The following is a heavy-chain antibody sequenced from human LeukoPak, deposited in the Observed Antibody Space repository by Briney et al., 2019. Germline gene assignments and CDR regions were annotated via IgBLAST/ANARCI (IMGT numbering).Heavy chain of an antibody. J-gene: IGHJ4*02. Sequence: PGGSLRLSCAASGFTFSDYYMSWIRQAPGKGLEWVSYISSSGSTIYYADSVKGRFTISRDNAKNSLYLQMNSLRAEDTAVYYCARDRGYYYDSSGYYYLVRYFDYWGQGTLVTVSS. CDR3: ARDRGYYYDSSGYYYLVRYFDY. D-gene: IGHD3-22*01. CDR1: GFTFSDYY. V-gene: IGHV3-11*01. CDR2: ISSSGSTI.